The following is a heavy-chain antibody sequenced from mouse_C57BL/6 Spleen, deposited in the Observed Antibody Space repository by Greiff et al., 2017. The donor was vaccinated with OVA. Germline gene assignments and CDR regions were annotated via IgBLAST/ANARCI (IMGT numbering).Heavy chain of an antibody. CDR2: IYPGDGDT. J-gene: IGHJ4*01. CDR1: GFAFSSSW. CDR3: ERDAMDY. Sequence: QVQLKESGPELVKPGASVKISCKASGFAFSSSWMNWVKQRPGKGLEWIGRIYPGDGDTNYNGKFKGKATLTADKSSSTAYMQLSSLTSEDSAVYFCERDAMDYGGQGTSVTVAS. V-gene: IGHV1-82*01.